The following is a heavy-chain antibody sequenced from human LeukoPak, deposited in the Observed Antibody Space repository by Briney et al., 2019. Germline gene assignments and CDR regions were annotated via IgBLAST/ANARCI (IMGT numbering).Heavy chain of an antibody. CDR2: INPNSGGT. CDR1: GYTFTGYY. D-gene: IGHD4-17*01. V-gene: IGHV1-2*02. J-gene: IGHJ2*01. Sequence: ASVKVSCKASGYTFTGYYMHWVRQAPGQGLEWMGWINPNSGGTNYAQKFQGRVTMTRDTSISTAYMELSRLRSDDTAVYYCARRGASDYRDYAWYFDLWGRGTLVTVSS. CDR3: ARRGASDYRDYAWYFDL.